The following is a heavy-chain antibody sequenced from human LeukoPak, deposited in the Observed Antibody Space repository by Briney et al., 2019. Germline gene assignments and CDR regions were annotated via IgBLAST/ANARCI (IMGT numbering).Heavy chain of an antibody. D-gene: IGHD3-10*01. CDR1: GFTVSNNY. J-gene: IGHJ4*02. CDR2: IYSGGST. CDR3: ARAVGGSYYGAGFSPGD. V-gene: IGHV3-53*01. Sequence: GGSLRLSCPASGFTVSNNYMSWVRQAPGKGLEGVSVIYSGGSTYYADSVKGRFTISRDNSKNTLYLQMNSLRTEDTAVYYCARAVGGSYYGAGFSPGDWGQGTLVTVSS.